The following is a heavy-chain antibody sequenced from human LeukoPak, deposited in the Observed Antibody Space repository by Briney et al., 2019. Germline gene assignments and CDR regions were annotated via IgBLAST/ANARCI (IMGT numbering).Heavy chain of an antibody. D-gene: IGHD2-15*01. V-gene: IGHV1-8*01. Sequence: ASVKDSCKASGYTFTSYDINWVRQATGQGLEWMGWMNPNSGNTGYAQKFQGRVTMTRNTSISTAYMELSSLRSEDTAVYYCARGGYCSGGSCYYFKLYYYYGMVVWGQGTTVTVSS. J-gene: IGHJ6*02. CDR2: MNPNSGNT. CDR1: GYTFTSYD. CDR3: ARGGYCSGGSCYYFKLYYYYGMVV.